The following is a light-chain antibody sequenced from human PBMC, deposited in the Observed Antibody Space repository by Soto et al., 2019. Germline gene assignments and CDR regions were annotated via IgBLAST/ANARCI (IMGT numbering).Light chain of an antibody. CDR1: SSNIGSNS. CDR3: AAWDDSLNGYV. Sequence: QSMLTQPPSASRTPGQRVTISCSGSSSNIGSNSVNWYQQVPGTAPKLVIHSNNQRPSGVPGRFSGSKSGTSASLAIGGLLSEDESDYYCAAWDDSLNGYVFGTGTKVTVL. J-gene: IGLJ1*01. V-gene: IGLV1-44*01. CDR2: SNN.